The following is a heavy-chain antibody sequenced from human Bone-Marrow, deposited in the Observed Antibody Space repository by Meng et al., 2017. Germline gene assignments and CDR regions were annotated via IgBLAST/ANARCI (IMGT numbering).Heavy chain of an antibody. CDR1: GGPFSNYA. J-gene: IGHJ2*01. Sequence: SVKVSCKASGGPFSNYAFSWVRQAPGQGLEWMGGIIPILRSTHYAPRFQGRLTITADESTSTAYMELNSLRSEDTAVYFCATELIRARPYWFFDLWGHGTLVTVSS. V-gene: IGHV1-69*13. CDR2: IIPILRST. CDR3: ATELIRARPYWFFDL. D-gene: IGHD6-6*01.